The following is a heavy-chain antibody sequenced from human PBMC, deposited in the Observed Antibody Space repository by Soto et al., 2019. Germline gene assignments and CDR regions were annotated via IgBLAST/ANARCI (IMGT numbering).Heavy chain of an antibody. J-gene: IGHJ4*02. CDR3: ARCRGLLSQIDY. Sequence: QVQLLESGPGLVKPSETLSLTCTVSGGSITNYYWSWIRQPPGKGLEWIGYISYSGSTNYNPSLKSRFTISVDTSKSQFALNLNSVTTADTAVYYCARCRGLLSQIDYWGQGTLVTVSS. V-gene: IGHV4-59*01. CDR1: GGSITNYY. D-gene: IGHD3-10*01. CDR2: ISYSGST.